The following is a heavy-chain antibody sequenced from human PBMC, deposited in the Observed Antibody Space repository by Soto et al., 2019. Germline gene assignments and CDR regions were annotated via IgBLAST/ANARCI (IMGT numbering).Heavy chain of an antibody. CDR2: INHSGST. CDR3: ARGGVDTAMVYFDY. D-gene: IGHD5-18*01. V-gene: IGHV4-34*01. Sequence: SETLSLTCAVYGGSFSGYYWSWIRQPPGKGLEWIGEINHSGSTNYNPSLKSRVTISVDTSKNQFSLKLSSVTAADTAVYYCARGGVDTAMVYFDYWGQGTLVTVS. J-gene: IGHJ4*02. CDR1: GGSFSGYY.